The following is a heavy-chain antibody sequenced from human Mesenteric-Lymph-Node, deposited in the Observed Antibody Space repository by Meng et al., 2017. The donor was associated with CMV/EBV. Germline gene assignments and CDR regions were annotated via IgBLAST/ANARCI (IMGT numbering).Heavy chain of an antibody. CDR2: ISYDGSNK. V-gene: IGHV3-30*04. CDR3: AKAGSIYYPNWFDP. Sequence: GESLKISCAASGFTFSSYAMHWVRQAPGKGLEWVAVISYDGSNKYYADSVKGRFTISRDNSKNTLYLQMNSLRAEDTAIYYCAKAGSIYYPNWFDPWGQGTLVTVSS. D-gene: IGHD1-26*01. CDR1: GFTFSSYA. J-gene: IGHJ5*02.